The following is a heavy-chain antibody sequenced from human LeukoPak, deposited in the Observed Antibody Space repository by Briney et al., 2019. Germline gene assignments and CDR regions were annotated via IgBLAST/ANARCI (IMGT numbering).Heavy chain of an antibody. V-gene: IGHV3-23*01. D-gene: IGHD4-17*01. J-gene: IGHJ4*02. Sequence: PGGSLRLSCAASGFTFSSYAMSWVRQAPGKGLEWVSAISGSGGSTYYADSVKGRFTISRDNSKNTLYLQMNSLRAEDTAVYYCAKGYYGDYGRYYFDYWSQGTLVIVSS. CDR1: GFTFSSYA. CDR2: ISGSGGST. CDR3: AKGYYGDYGRYYFDY.